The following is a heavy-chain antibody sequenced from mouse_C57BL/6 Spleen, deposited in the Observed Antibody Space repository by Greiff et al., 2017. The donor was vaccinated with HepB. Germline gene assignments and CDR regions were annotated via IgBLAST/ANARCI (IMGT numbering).Heavy chain of an antibody. CDR2: INPSNGGT. D-gene: IGHD2-4*01. CDR3: ASPIYYDYEGYAMDY. Sequence: QVQLQQPGTELVKPGASVKLSCKASGYTFTSYWMHWVKQRPGQGLEWIGNINPSNGGTNYNEKFKSKATLTVDKSSSTAYMQLSSLTSEDSAVYYWASPIYYDYEGYAMDYWGQGTSVTVSS. V-gene: IGHV1-53*01. J-gene: IGHJ4*01. CDR1: GYTFTSYW.